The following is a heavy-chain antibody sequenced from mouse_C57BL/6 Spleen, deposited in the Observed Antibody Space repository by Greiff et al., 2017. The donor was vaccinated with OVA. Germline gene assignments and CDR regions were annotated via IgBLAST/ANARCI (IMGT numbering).Heavy chain of an antibody. D-gene: IGHD2-2*01. CDR3: ARGLPWYFDV. V-gene: IGHV1-18*01. Sequence: VQLKESGPELVKPGASVKIPCKASGYTFTDYNMDWVKQSHGKSLEWIGDINPNNGGTIYNQKFKGKATLTVDKSSSTAYMELRSLTSEDTAVYYCARGLPWYFDVWGTGTTVTVSS. J-gene: IGHJ1*03. CDR1: GYTFTDYN. CDR2: INPNNGGT.